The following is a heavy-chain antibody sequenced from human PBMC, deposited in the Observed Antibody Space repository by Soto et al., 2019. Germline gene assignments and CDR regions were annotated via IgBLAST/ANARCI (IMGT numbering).Heavy chain of an antibody. CDR1: GFTFSSYG. CDR2: ISYDGSNK. CDR3: AKEGHDYSNYYYYYMDV. Sequence: QVQLVESGGGVVQPGRSLRLSCAASGFTFSSYGMHWVRQAPGKGLEWVAVISYDGSNKYYADSVKGRFTISRDNSKNTLYLQMNSLRAEDTAVYYCAKEGHDYSNYYYYYMDVWGKGTTVTVSS. J-gene: IGHJ6*03. V-gene: IGHV3-30*18. D-gene: IGHD4-4*01.